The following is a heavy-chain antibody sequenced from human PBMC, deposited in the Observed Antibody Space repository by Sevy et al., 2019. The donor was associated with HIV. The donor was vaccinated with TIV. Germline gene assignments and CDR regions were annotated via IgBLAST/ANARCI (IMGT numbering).Heavy chain of an antibody. J-gene: IGHJ6*02. CDR2: ISYDGSNK. V-gene: IGHV3-30*18. Sequence: GGSLRLSCAASGFTFSSYGMHWVRQAPGKGLEWVAVISYDGSNKYYADSVKGRFTISRENSKNKLYLQMNSRRAEDTAVYYCAKDEVYYGSGSLGGQHYYGMDVWGQGTTVTVSS. CDR1: GFTFSSYG. D-gene: IGHD3-10*01. CDR3: AKDEVYYGSGSLGGQHYYGMDV.